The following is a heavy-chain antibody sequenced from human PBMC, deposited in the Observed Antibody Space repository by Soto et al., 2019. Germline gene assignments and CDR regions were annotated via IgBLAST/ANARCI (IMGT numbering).Heavy chain of an antibody. CDR3: ARQITVVVPAAYYFDY. J-gene: IGHJ4*02. CDR2: INHSGST. V-gene: IGHV4-34*01. CDR1: GGSFSGYY. Sequence: PSETLSLTCAVYGGSFSGYYRSWIRQPPGKGLEWIGEINHSGSTNYNPSLKSRVTISVDTSKDQFSLKLSSVTAADTAVYYCARQITVVVPAAYYFDYWGQGTLVTVSS. D-gene: IGHD2-2*01.